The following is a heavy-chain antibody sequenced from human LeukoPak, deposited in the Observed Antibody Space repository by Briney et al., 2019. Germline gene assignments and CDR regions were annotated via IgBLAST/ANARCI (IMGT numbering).Heavy chain of an antibody. CDR1: GFTFSSYW. Sequence: GGSLRLSCAASGFTFSSYWMSWVRQAPGKGLEWVAVISYDGSNKYYADSVKGRFTISRDNSKNTLYLQMNSLRAEDTAVYYCARAHDIYYYYYMDVWGKGTTVTVSS. CDR2: ISYDGSNK. J-gene: IGHJ6*03. CDR3: ARAHDIYYYYYMDV. V-gene: IGHV3-30-3*01.